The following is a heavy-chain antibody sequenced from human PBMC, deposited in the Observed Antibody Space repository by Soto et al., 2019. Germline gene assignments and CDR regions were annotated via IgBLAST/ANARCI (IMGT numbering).Heavy chain of an antibody. Sequence: QVTLKESGPVLVKPTETLTLTCTVSGFSLSNARMGVSWIRQPPGKALEWLAHIFSNDEKSYSTSLKSRLTISKDTSKSQVVLTMTNMDPLDTATYYCARMPILSSSWYFDYWGQGTLVTVSS. CDR2: IFSNDEK. D-gene: IGHD6-13*01. CDR3: ARMPILSSSWYFDY. J-gene: IGHJ4*02. CDR1: GFSLSNARMG. V-gene: IGHV2-26*01.